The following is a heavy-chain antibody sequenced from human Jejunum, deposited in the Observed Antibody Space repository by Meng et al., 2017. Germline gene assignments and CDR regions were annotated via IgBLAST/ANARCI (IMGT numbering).Heavy chain of an antibody. CDR1: GFTFGGYA. V-gene: IGHV3-30*11. CDR3: ARGSPPDS. Sequence: GELVEFGGVVFQPGRSLRLSCAVSGFTFGGYAMHWVRQVPGKGLEWVATISDVGSDEADSVQGRFTISRDNSKNTLYLQMNSLRADDTAVYYCARGSPPDSWGQGTLVTVSS. CDR2: ISDVGSD. J-gene: IGHJ4*02.